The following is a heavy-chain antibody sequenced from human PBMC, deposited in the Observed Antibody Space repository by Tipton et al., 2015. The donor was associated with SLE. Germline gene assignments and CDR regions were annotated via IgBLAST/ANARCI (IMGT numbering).Heavy chain of an antibody. V-gene: IGHV1-3*01. D-gene: IGHD3-10*01. CDR1: GYTFTSYA. CDR2: INAGNGNT. CDR3: ARDQDGSGSYYIPSAFDI. Sequence: QVQLVQSGAEVKKPGASVKVSCKASGYTFTSYAMHWVRQAPGQRLEWMGWINAGNGNTKYSQKFQGRVTITRDTSASTAYMELSSLRSEDTAVYYCARDQDGSGSYYIPSAFDIWGQGTMVTVSS. J-gene: IGHJ3*02.